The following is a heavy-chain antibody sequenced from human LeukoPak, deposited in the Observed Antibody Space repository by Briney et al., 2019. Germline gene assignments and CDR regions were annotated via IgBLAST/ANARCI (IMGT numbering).Heavy chain of an antibody. CDR2: ILTGNGNT. Sequence: ASVKVSCKASGYTFTSYAIQWVRQAPGQRLEWMGWILTGNGNTKYSQKFQDRVTITRDTSASTVYMELSSLRSEDTAVYYCARAACTWSCFDYWGQGILVTVSS. J-gene: IGHJ4*02. CDR1: GYTFTSYA. CDR3: ARAACTWSCFDY. V-gene: IGHV1-3*04. D-gene: IGHD2-2*01.